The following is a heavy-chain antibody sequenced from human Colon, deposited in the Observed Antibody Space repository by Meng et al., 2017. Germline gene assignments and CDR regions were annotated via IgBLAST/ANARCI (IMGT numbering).Heavy chain of an antibody. J-gene: IGHJ1*01. V-gene: IGHV3-30*04. CDR1: GFTFSSYA. CDR3: ARESGGGKDCSSTSCYSAEYFQH. D-gene: IGHD2-2*02. CDR2: ISYDGSNK. Sequence: GGSLRLSCAASGFTFSSYAMHWVRQAPGKGLEWVAVISYDGSNKYYADSVKGRFTISRDNSKNTLYLQMNSLRAEDTAVYYCARESGGGKDCSSTSCYSAEYFQHWGQGTLVTVSS.